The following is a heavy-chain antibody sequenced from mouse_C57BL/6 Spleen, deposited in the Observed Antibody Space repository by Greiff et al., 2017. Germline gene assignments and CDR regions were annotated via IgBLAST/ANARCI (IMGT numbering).Heavy chain of an antibody. CDR2: ISSGGDYI. Sequence: EVQRVESGGGLVKPGGSLKLSCAASGFTFSSYAMSWVRQTPEKRLEWVAYISSGGDYIYYADTVKGRFTISRDNARNTLYLQMSSLKSEDTAMYYCTREGIYDYDGYWGQGTLVTVSA. D-gene: IGHD2-4*01. V-gene: IGHV5-9-1*02. CDR3: TREGIYDYDGY. J-gene: IGHJ3*01. CDR1: GFTFSSYA.